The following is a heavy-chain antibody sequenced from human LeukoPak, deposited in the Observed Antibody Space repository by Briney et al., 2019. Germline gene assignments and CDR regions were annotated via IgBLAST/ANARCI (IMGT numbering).Heavy chain of an antibody. CDR1: GGSFSGYY. CDR3: ARVGAAVAGRLFDY. D-gene: IGHD6-19*01. Sequence: SETLSLTCAVYGGSFSGYYWSWIRQPPGKGLEWIGEINHSGSTNYNPSLKSRVTISVDTSKNQFSLKLSSVTAADTAVYYCARVGAAVAGRLFDYWGQGTLVTVSS. V-gene: IGHV4-34*01. CDR2: INHSGST. J-gene: IGHJ4*02.